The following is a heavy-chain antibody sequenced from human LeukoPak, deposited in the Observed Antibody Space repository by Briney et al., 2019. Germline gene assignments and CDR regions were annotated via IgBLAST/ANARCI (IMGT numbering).Heavy chain of an antibody. CDR2: IYYSGST. V-gene: IGHV4-39*07. CDR1: GGSISSSSYY. Sequence: SETLSLTCTVSGGSISSSSYYWGWIRQPPGKGLEWIGSIYYSGSTYYNPSLKSRVTISVDTSKNQFSLKLSSVTAADTAVYYCARVERGYSYGHAFDYWGQGTLVTVSS. J-gene: IGHJ4*02. D-gene: IGHD5-18*01. CDR3: ARVERGYSYGHAFDY.